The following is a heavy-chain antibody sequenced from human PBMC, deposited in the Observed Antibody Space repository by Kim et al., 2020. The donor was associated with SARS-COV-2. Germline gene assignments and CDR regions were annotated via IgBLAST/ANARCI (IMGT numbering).Heavy chain of an antibody. Sequence: SVKGRLTIPRDNSKNTLYLQMNSLRAEDTAVYYCAKEPHYDFWSGYYFDYWGQGTLVTVSS. V-gene: IGHV3-23*01. J-gene: IGHJ4*02. D-gene: IGHD3-3*01. CDR3: AKEPHYDFWSGYYFDY.